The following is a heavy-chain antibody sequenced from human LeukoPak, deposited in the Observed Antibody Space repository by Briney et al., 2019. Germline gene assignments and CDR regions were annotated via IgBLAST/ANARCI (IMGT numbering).Heavy chain of an antibody. CDR2: INPNSGGT. V-gene: IGHV1-2*02. CDR1: GYTFTGYY. Sequence: ASVRVSCKASGYTFTGYYMHWVRQAPGQGLEWMGWINPNSGGTNYAQKFQGRVTMTRDTSISTAYMELSRLRSDDTAVYYCARTLPPSNWFDPWGQGTLVTVSS. J-gene: IGHJ5*02. CDR3: ARTLPPSNWFDP.